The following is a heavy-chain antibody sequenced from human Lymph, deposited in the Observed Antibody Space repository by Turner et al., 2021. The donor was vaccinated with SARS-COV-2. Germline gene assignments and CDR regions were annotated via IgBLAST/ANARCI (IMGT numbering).Heavy chain of an antibody. D-gene: IGHD3-10*01. Sequence: QVQLVESGGGVVQPGRSTGLSCTASGFTFSSYAMPRVRQAPGKGLEWVSLISYDGSNKSYADSVQGRFTISRDNSKNTLYLQMNSLRTEDTAVYYCAREMGSGSDYWGQGTLVTVSS. J-gene: IGHJ4*02. CDR3: AREMGSGSDY. CDR1: GFTFSSYA. V-gene: IGHV3-30*04. CDR2: ISYDGSNK.